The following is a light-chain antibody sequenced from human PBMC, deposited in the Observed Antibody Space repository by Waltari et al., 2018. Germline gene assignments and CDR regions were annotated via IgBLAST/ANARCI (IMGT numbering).Light chain of an antibody. CDR3: QSYSTSCRT. CDR2: GAS. V-gene: IGKV1-27*01. J-gene: IGKJ1*01. CDR1: QDIRQY. Sequence: DIQMTQSPSSLSASVGDRVTITCRASQDIRQYLAWLQQKPGKVPKLLIYGASTLHSGVPSRFSGGGSGTDFTLTISSLQPEDVATYYCQSYSTSCRTFDQGTTVEIK.